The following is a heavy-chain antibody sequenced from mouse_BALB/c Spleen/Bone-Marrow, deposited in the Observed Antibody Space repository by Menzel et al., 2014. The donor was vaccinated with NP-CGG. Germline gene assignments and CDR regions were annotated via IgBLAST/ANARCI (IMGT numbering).Heavy chain of an antibody. CDR2: IRNKANGYTT. CDR1: YFTFTDYY. Sequence: EVKLMESGGGLVQPGGSLRLSCATSYFTFTDYYMSWVRQPPGEALEWLGFIRNKANGYTTEYSASVKGRFTISRDNSQSILYLQMNTLRAEDSATYYCARDTYGRDYWGQGTTLTVSS. D-gene: IGHD1-1*01. V-gene: IGHV7-3*02. CDR3: ARDTYGRDY. J-gene: IGHJ2*01.